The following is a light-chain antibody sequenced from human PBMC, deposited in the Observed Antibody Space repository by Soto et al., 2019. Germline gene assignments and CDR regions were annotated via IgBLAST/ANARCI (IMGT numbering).Light chain of an antibody. V-gene: IGKV3-20*01. J-gene: IGKJ1*01. CDR2: GAS. Sequence: EIVMTQSPATLSVSPGERATLSCRASQSVSSNLAWYQQKPGQAPTLLIYGASIRAAGIPDRFSGSGSGTDFTLTIRRLEPDDFAVYYCQQYGSSPRTFGQGTKVDI. CDR1: QSVSSN. CDR3: QQYGSSPRT.